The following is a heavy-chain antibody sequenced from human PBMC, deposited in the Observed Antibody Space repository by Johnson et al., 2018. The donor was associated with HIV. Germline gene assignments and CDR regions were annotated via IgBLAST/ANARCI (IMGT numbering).Heavy chain of an antibody. V-gene: IGHV3-11*04. J-gene: IGHJ3*02. D-gene: IGHD2-2*01. CDR1: GFTFSDYY. CDR2: ISYDGNKK. Sequence: QVQLVESGGGLVKPGGSTRLSCAASGFTFSDYYMSWIRQAPGKGLEWVAVISYDGNKKYYADSVKGRFTISRDNAKNSLYLQMNSLRAEDTAGYYCARPSKREGIVVVPAAIWGQGTMVTVSS. CDR3: ARPSKREGIVVVPAAI.